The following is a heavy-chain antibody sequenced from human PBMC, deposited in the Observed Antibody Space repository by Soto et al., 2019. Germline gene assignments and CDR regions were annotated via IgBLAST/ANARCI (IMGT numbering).Heavy chain of an antibody. V-gene: IGHV3-48*02. CDR2: ISSSSSTI. D-gene: IGHD3-3*01. J-gene: IGHJ5*02. CDR1: GFTFSSNS. CDR3: ARVIWSGHLTSDL. Sequence: VQVVESGGGLVQPGGSLRLSCAASGFTFSSNSMNWVRQAPGKGLEWISYISSSSSTIYADSVKGRFTISRDNAKNSLYLPMNSLRDEDTAVYYCARVIWSGHLTSDLWGQGTLVTVSS.